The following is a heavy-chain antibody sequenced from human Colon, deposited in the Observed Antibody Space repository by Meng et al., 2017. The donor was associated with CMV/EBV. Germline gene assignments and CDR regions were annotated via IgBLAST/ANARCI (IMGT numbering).Heavy chain of an antibody. CDR2: ISYDGRNK. J-gene: IGHJ4*02. CDR1: GFTFRSYA. Sequence: GESLKISCVVSGFTFRSYAMHWVRQAPGKGLEWVSFISYDGRNKYYADSVMGRFTISRDNSKNTLYVQMNSLRPEDTALYYCARDGVRGLDYWGQGTLVTVSS. V-gene: IGHV3-30*04. CDR3: ARDGVRGLDY. D-gene: IGHD3-10*01.